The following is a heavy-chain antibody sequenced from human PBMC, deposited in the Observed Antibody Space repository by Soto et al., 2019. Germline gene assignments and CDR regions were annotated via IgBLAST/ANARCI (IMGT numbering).Heavy chain of an antibody. CDR1: GGSISSSSYY. Sequence: SETLSLTCTVSGGSISSSSYYWGWIRQPPGKGLEWIGSIYYSGSTYYNPSLKSRVTISVDTSKNQFSLKLSSVTAADTAVYYCARVGGFGTTTIDYWGQGTLVTVSS. J-gene: IGHJ4*02. V-gene: IGHV4-39*01. CDR2: IYYSGST. D-gene: IGHD3-10*01. CDR3: ARVGGFGTTTIDY.